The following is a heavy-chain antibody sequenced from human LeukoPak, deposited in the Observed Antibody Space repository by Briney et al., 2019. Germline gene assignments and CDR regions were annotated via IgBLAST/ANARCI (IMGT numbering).Heavy chain of an antibody. V-gene: IGHV3-23*01. CDR3: AKTRELQALVAFDI. J-gene: IGHJ3*02. Sequence: GSLRLSCTASGFKFDDYGMTWVRQAPGKGLEWVSAISGSGGSTYYADSVKGRFTISRDNSKNTLYLQMNSLRAEDTAVYYCAKTRELQALVAFDIWGQGTMVTVSS. CDR2: ISGSGGST. CDR1: GFKFDDYG. D-gene: IGHD1-26*01.